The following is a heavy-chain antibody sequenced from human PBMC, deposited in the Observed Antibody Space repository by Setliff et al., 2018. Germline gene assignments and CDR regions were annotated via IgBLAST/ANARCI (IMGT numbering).Heavy chain of an antibody. Sequence: PSETLSLTCTVSDDSISSGNWWSWVRQPPEKGLEWIGEINHSGNTNYNPSLKSRVTISVDTSKNQFSLKLSSVTAADTAVYYCARGGGIVGATAVDYWGQGTLVTVSS. CDR2: INHSGNT. D-gene: IGHD1-26*01. V-gene: IGHV4-4*02. CDR1: DDSISSGNW. J-gene: IGHJ4*02. CDR3: ARGGGIVGATAVDY.